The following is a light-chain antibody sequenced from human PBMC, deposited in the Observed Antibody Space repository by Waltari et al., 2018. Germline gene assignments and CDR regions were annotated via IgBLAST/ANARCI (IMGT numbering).Light chain of an antibody. CDR2: WAS. Sequence: DIVMTQSPDSLAVSLGERATINCKSSRSVFYSPNNKDYLAWYQQKPGQPPKLLIYWASTRESGVPDRCRGSGSGTEFTLTISSLQAEDVAFYYCQQYYFNTFTFGQGTKLEI. CDR3: QQYYFNTFT. CDR1: RSVFYSPNNKDY. J-gene: IGKJ2*01. V-gene: IGKV4-1*01.